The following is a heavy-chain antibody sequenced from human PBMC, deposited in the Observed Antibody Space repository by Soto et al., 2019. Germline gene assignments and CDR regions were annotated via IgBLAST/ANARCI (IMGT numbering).Heavy chain of an antibody. CDR1: GFTFNNYG. J-gene: IGHJ4*02. Sequence: QVQLVESGGGVVQPGRSLILSCGASGFTFNNYGMQWVRQAPGKGLEWVALISYDGSNKYYADSVKGRFTISRHNSKNTLYLQMISLRTEDTAVYYVFGGQYFGDYWGQGTLVTVPS. CDR3: FGGQYFGDY. D-gene: IGHD3-22*01. V-gene: IGHV3-30*03. CDR2: ISYDGSNK.